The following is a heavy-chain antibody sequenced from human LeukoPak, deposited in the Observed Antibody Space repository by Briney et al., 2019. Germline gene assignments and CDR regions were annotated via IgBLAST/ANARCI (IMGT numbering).Heavy chain of an antibody. D-gene: IGHD3-22*01. CDR2: INMVGSHT. V-gene: IGHV3-74*01. CDR1: GITFTNYW. Sequence: GGSLRLSCTASGITFTNYWMHWVRQAPGKGLVWVSHINMVGSHTTYADSVKGRFTISRDNAKNSLYLQMNSLRAEDTAVYYCARVDSSGDDAFDIWGQGTMVTVSS. CDR3: ARVDSSGDDAFDI. J-gene: IGHJ3*02.